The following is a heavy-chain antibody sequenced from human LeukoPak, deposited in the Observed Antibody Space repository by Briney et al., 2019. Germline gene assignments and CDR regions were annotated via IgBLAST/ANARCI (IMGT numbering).Heavy chain of an antibody. CDR2: INPNSGGT. Sequence: GASVKVSCKASGYTFTGYYMHWVRQAPGQGLEWMGWINPNSGGTNYAQKFQGRVTMTRDTSISTAYMELSRLRSDDTAVYYCARNVRLVVAAQGYYYMDVWGKGTTVTVSS. J-gene: IGHJ6*03. D-gene: IGHD2-15*01. CDR1: GYTFTGYY. CDR3: ARNVRLVVAAQGYYYMDV. V-gene: IGHV1-2*02.